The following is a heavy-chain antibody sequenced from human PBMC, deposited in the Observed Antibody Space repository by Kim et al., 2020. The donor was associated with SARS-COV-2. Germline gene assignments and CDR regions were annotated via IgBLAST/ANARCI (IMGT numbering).Heavy chain of an antibody. J-gene: IGHJ4*02. CDR3: VRDESDPNWGTIAPTF. D-gene: IGHD3-16*01. CDR2: IDGRGSTT. CDR1: GFTFSDYY. Sequence: GGSLRLSCTASGFTFSDYYMAWIRQSPGQGLEWISNIDGRGSTTSYSDSVKGRFTISRDNTRNSLFLQMDSLRVDDSALYYCVRDESDPNWGTIAPTFWGQGSLVTVSS. V-gene: IGHV3-11*01.